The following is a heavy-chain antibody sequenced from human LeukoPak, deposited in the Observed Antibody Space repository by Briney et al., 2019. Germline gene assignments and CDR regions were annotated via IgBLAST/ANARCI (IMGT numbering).Heavy chain of an antibody. CDR2: IYYSGST. Sequence: SETLSLTCAVYGGSFSGYYWSWIRQPPGKGLEWIGYIYYSGSTYYNPSLKSRVTISVDTSKNQFSLKLSSVTAADTAVYYCASSPAYYDILTGYLKPYYFDYWGQGTLVTVSS. D-gene: IGHD3-9*01. V-gene: IGHV4-30-4*08. CDR3: ASSPAYYDILTGYLKPYYFDY. J-gene: IGHJ4*02. CDR1: GGSFSGYY.